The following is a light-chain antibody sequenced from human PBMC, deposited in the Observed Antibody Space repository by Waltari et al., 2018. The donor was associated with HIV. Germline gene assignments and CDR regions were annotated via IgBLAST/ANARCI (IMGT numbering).Light chain of an antibody. V-gene: IGLV2-11*01. CDR3: CSYAGSYTFHV. Sequence: QSALTQPRSVSGSPGQSVTISCTGTSSDVGGYNYVSWYQQHPGKAPKLMIYDVSKRPSGVPDRFSGSKSGNTASLTTSGLQAEDEADYYCCSYAGSYTFHVFGTGTKVTVL. CDR1: SSDVGGYNY. J-gene: IGLJ1*01. CDR2: DVS.